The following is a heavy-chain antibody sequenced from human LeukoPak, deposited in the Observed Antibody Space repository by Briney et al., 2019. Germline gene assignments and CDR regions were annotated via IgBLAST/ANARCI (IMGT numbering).Heavy chain of an antibody. CDR3: ARDNAFDI. V-gene: IGHV3-30-3*01. CDR2: ISYDGSNK. CDR1: GFTFSSYA. Sequence: GGSLRLSCAASGFTFSSYAMHWVRQAPGKGLEGVAVISYDGSNKYYADSVKGRFTISRDNSKNTLYLQMNSLRAEDTAVYYCARDNAFDIWGQGTMVTVSS. J-gene: IGHJ3*02.